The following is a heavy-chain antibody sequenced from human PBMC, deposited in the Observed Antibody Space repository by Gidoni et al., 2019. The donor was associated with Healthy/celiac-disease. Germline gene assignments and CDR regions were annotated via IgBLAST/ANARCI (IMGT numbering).Heavy chain of an antibody. CDR2: ISSSSSYI. D-gene: IGHD4-17*01. V-gene: IGHV3-21*01. J-gene: IGHJ6*03. CDR3: ARIHDYGDYPRLYHYYYMDV. Sequence: EVQLVGSGGGLVKPGGSLRLCWAAAGFTFRSYSMNGVRQAPGQGLEWVSSISSSSSYIYYADSVKGRFTISSDNAKNSLYLQMNSLRAEDTAVYYCARIHDYGDYPRLYHYYYMDVWGKGTTVTVSS. CDR1: GFTFRSYS.